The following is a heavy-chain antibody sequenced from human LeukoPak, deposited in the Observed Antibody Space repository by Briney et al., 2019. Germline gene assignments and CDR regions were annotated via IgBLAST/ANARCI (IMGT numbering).Heavy chain of an antibody. CDR1: GYTFTSYY. J-gene: IGHJ4*02. Sequence: ASVKVSRKASGYTFTSYYMHWVRQAPGQGLEWMGIINPSGGSTSYAQKFQGRVTMTRDTSTSTVYMELSSLRSEDTAVYYCARDLIPSIAAAGTLFYWGQGTLVIVSS. CDR2: INPSGGST. D-gene: IGHD6-13*01. CDR3: ARDLIPSIAAAGTLFY. V-gene: IGHV1-46*01.